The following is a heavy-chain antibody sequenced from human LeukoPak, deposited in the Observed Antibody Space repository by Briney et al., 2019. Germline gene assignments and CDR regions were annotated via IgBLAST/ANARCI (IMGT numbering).Heavy chain of an antibody. CDR2: VYHSGST. CDR1: GYSISSGYY. J-gene: IGHJ4*02. Sequence: SETLSLTCTVSGYSISSGYYWGWIRQPPGKGLEWIGSVYHSGSTNYNPSLKSRVTISVDTSKNQFSLKLSSVTAADTAVYYCARALGGGILSSSWSHGDFDYWGQGTLVTVSS. V-gene: IGHV4-38-2*02. CDR3: ARALGGGILSSSWSHGDFDY. D-gene: IGHD6-13*01.